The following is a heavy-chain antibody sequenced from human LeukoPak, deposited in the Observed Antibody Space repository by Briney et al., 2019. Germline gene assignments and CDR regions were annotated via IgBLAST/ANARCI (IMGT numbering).Heavy chain of an antibody. D-gene: IGHD2-15*01. CDR2: ISSSGATI. J-gene: IGHJ4*02. Sequence: GGSLRLSCAASGFTFRTYEMNWVRQAPGKGLEWVSYISSSGATISYADSVKGRFTISRDNAKNSLYLQMNSLRAEDTAVYYCAREGSLLFFDYWGQGTLVTVSS. CDR1: GFTFRTYE. V-gene: IGHV3-48*03. CDR3: AREGSLLFFDY.